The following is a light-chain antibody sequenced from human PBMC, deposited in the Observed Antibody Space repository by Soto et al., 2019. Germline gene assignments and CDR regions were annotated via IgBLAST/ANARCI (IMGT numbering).Light chain of an antibody. CDR2: GAS. Sequence: IFLTRSPFTLSLSPGERVTLSCSASQSGSSIYLAWYPQKPGQAPRLLIHGASNRATGTRDRFSGSGSGTDLTITISRMEPEDFEVYYRKQYGNSKWRFGQGTKVDIK. V-gene: IGKV3-20*01. CDR1: QSGSSIY. J-gene: IGKJ1*01. CDR3: KQYGNSKWR.